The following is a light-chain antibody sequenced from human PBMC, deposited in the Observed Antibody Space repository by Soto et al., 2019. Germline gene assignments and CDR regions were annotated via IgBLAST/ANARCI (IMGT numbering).Light chain of an antibody. Sequence: EIVLTQSPGTLSLSPRERATLSCRASQSVSSGYLAWYQHKPGQAPRLLIYGVSSRPPGIPDRFSGSGSGTDFTLTISRLEPEDFAVYYCQQYAASPRMFGQGTRVEVK. V-gene: IGKV3-20*01. CDR2: GVS. CDR3: QQYAASPRM. CDR1: QSVSSGY. J-gene: IGKJ1*01.